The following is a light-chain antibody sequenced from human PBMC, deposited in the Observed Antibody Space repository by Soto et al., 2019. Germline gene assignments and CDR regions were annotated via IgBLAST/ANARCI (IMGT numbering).Light chain of an antibody. CDR2: GAS. Sequence: EIVLTQSPGTLSLSPGERATLSCRASQSVSNNYLAWYQQKPGQAPRLLTYGASSRATGIPDRFSGRGFGTDFTLTISRLEPEDFAVYYCQHSGDFRWTFGQGTKVDIK. CDR3: QHSGDFRWT. J-gene: IGKJ1*01. CDR1: QSVSNNY. V-gene: IGKV3-20*01.